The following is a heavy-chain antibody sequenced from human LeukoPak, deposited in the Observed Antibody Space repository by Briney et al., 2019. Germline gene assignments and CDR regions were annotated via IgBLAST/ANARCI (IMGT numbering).Heavy chain of an antibody. Sequence: ASVKVSCKASGYTFIAYYMHWVRQAPGQGLEWMGWINTNSGATNYAQKFQGRVTMTEDTSTDTAYMELSSLRSEDTAVYYCATGGTAGIVGADDAFDIWGQGTMVTVSS. V-gene: IGHV1-2*02. CDR2: INTNSGAT. CDR3: ATGGTAGIVGADDAFDI. CDR1: GYTFIAYY. D-gene: IGHD1-26*01. J-gene: IGHJ3*02.